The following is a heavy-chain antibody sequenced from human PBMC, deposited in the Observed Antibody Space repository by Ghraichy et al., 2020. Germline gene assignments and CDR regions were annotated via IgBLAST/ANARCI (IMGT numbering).Heavy chain of an antibody. V-gene: IGHV4-39*01. CDR1: GGSISSSSYY. J-gene: IGHJ5*02. D-gene: IGHD4-17*01. CDR2: IYYSGST. Sequence: SETLSLTCTVSGGSISSSSYYWGWIRQPPGKGLEWIGSIYYSGSTYYNPSLKSRVTIPVDTSKNQFSLKLSSVTAADTAVYYCARHTTDDTSPNWFDPWGQGTLVTVSS. CDR3: ARHTTDDTSPNWFDP.